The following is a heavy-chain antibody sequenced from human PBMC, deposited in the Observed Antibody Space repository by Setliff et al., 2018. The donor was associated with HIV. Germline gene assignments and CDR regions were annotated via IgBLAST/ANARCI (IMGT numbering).Heavy chain of an antibody. J-gene: IGHJ6*03. Sequence: GGSLRLSCAASGFTFSNYWMSWVRQAPGKGLEWVANIKQDGSEKYYVDSVWGRFTISRDNAKNSLYLQLNSLRAEDTAVYYCARYIRDLTFTFYYYHMDVWGKGTTVTVSS. D-gene: IGHD3-10*01. CDR2: IKQDGSEK. V-gene: IGHV3-7*03. CDR3: ARYIRDLTFTFYYYHMDV. CDR1: GFTFSNYW.